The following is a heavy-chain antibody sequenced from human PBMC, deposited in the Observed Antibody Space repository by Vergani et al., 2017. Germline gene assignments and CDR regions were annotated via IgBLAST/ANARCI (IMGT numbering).Heavy chain of an antibody. V-gene: IGHV5-51*01. Sequence: EVQRVQSGAEVKKPGESLKISCQISGYSFTNYWIGWVRQMPGKGLEWMGIIHPADSDTIYSPSFQGQITISVDKSISTAYLQRSSLRTSDSAMYYCARLYGRVSSGSKDFDYWGQGTLVTVSS. CDR2: IHPADSDT. D-gene: IGHD1-26*01. J-gene: IGHJ4*02. CDR3: ARLYGRVSSGSKDFDY. CDR1: GYSFTNYW.